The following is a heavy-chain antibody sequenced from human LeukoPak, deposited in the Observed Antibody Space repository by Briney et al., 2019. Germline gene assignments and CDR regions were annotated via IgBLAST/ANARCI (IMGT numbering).Heavy chain of an antibody. D-gene: IGHD3-10*01. Sequence: GGSLRLSCTASGFTFSSYNMNWVRQAPGKGLEWVSSISSSSSYIYYADSMKGRFTISRDNAKNSLYLQMNSLRAEDTAVYYCARGYSSGVEYWGQGTLVTVS. CDR1: GFTFSSYN. CDR3: ARGYSSGVEY. CDR2: ISSSSSYI. V-gene: IGHV3-21*01. J-gene: IGHJ4*02.